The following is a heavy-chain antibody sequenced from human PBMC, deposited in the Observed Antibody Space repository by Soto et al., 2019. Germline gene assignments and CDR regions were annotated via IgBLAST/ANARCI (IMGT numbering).Heavy chain of an antibody. CDR2: FDPEAGEK. CDR1: GYTVSELS. CDR3: ATLYDSSGSHRRYYFES. Sequence: ASVKVSCKVSGYTVSELSIHWVRQGPVKALEWMGGFDPEAGEKIYTQNFQGRVITTEDTSTDTAYMELTSLTSEDTALYYCATLYDSSGSHRRYYFESWGHGTLVTGSS. J-gene: IGHJ4*01. V-gene: IGHV1-24*01. D-gene: IGHD3-22*01.